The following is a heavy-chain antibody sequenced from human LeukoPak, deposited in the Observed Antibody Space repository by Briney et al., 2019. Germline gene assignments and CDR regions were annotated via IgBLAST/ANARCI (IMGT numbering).Heavy chain of an antibody. V-gene: IGHV4-4*08. D-gene: IGHD6-13*01. CDR2: IYTSGST. Sequence: PSETLSLTCTVSGGSISNYYWTWIRQPPGKGLEWIGRIYTSGSTNYNPSLKSRVTISVDTSKNQFSLKLSSVTAADTAVYYCASTFGYSSSWYSIDYWGQGALVTVSS. CDR1: GGSISNYY. CDR3: ASTFGYSSSWYSIDY. J-gene: IGHJ4*02.